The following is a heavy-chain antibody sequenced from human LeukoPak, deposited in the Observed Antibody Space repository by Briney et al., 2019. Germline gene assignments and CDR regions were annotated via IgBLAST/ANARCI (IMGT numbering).Heavy chain of an antibody. D-gene: IGHD3-3*01. J-gene: IGHJ6*03. CDR1: GYTFTSYG. Sequence: ASVKVSCKASGYTFTSYGISWVRQAPGQGLEWMGWISAYNGNTNYAQKLQGRVTMTTDTSTSTAYMELRSLRSDDTAVYYCAREGFTISPYYYVDVWGKGTTVTVSS. CDR3: AREGFTISPYYYVDV. CDR2: ISAYNGNT. V-gene: IGHV1-18*01.